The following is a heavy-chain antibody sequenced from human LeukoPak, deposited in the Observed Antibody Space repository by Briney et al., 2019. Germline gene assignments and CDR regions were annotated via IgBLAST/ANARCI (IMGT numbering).Heavy chain of an antibody. V-gene: IGHV4-34*01. D-gene: IGHD4-17*01. CDR1: GGSFSGYY. J-gene: IGHJ6*02. Sequence: SETLSLTCAVYGGSFSGYYWSWIRQPPGKGLEWIGEINHSGSTNYNPSLKSRVTISVDTSKNQLSLKLSSVTAADTAVYYCARGTLDYGDYIFYYYYGMDVWGQGTTVTVSS. CDR3: ARGTLDYGDYIFYYYYGMDV. CDR2: INHSGST.